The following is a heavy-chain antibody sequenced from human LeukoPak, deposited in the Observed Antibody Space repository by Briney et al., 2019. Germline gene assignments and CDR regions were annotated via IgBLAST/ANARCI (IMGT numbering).Heavy chain of an antibody. V-gene: IGHV4-39*01. D-gene: IGHD2/OR15-2a*01. CDR3: ATSVGLGSTLDY. Sequence: KASETLSLTCTVSGGSISSSVYYWVWIRQPPGKGLEWIGSIYYSGSTYYNPSLKSRVTISVDTSKNQFSLKLNSLTAADTAVYYCATSVGLGSTLDYWGQGTLVTVSS. CDR1: GGSISSSVYY. J-gene: IGHJ4*02. CDR2: IYYSGST.